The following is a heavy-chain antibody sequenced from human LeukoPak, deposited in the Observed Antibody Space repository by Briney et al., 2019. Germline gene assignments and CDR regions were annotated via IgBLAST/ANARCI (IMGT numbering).Heavy chain of an antibody. CDR1: GGSISSGDYY. CDR2: IYYSGST. Sequence: PSETLSLTCTVSGGSISSGDYYWSWIRQPPGKGLEWIGYIYYSGSTNYNPSLKSRVTISVDTSKNQFSLKLSSVTAADTAVYYCARDHVVDAFDIWGQGTMVTVSS. CDR3: ARDHVVDAFDI. V-gene: IGHV4-61*08. J-gene: IGHJ3*02. D-gene: IGHD3-16*01.